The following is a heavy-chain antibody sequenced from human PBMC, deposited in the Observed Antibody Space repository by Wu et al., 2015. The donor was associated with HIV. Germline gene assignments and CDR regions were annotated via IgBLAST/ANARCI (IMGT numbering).Heavy chain of an antibody. CDR2: IIPIFGTA. D-gene: IGHD3-22*01. Sequence: QVQLVQSGAEVKKPGASVKVSCKASGYTFTGYYMHWVRQAPGQGLEWMGGIIPIFGTANYAQKFQGRVTITADEYRKTVYMELSGLTSVDTAVYYCASDGNSDSDNYQGHYYSYLDVWGEGTTVTV. CDR1: GYTFTGYY. V-gene: IGHV1-69*13. CDR3: ASDGNSDSDNYQGHYYSYLDV. J-gene: IGHJ6*02.